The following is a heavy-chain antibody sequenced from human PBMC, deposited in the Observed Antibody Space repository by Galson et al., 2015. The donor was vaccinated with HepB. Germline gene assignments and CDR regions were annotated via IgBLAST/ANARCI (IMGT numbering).Heavy chain of an antibody. CDR1: GYSFSSYY. J-gene: IGHJ6*02. CDR2: INPTGGST. D-gene: IGHD6-6*01. V-gene: IGHV1-46*01. Sequence: SVKVSCKASGYSFSSYYIHWVRQVPGQGLEWMGIINPTGGSTTYTQKFQGRVTMTRDRSAGTVYMELSSLRSEDTAVYYCAAAPKWIQLMNSYFYGLDVWGQGTTVTV. CDR3: AAAPKWIQLMNSYFYGLDV.